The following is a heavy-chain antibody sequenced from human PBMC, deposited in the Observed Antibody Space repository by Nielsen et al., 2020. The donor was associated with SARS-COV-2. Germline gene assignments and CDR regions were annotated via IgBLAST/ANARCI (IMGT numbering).Heavy chain of an antibody. CDR3: ARQGPYSSSWYVVYYFDY. CDR2: ISAYKGNT. J-gene: IGHJ4*02. CDR1: GYTFTSYG. Sequence: ASVKVSCKASGYTFTSYGISWVRQAPGQGLEWMGWISAYKGNTNYTQKLQGTVTMTTDTSTSTAYMELRSLRSDDTAVYYCARQGPYSSSWYVVYYFDYWGQGTLVTVSS. V-gene: IGHV1-18*01. D-gene: IGHD6-13*01.